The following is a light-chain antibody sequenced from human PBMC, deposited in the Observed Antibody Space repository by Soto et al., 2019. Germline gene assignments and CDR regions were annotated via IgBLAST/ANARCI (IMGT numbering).Light chain of an antibody. J-gene: IGKJ1*01. Sequence: EIVLTQSPGTLSLSPGERATLSCRASQSFSSASLAWYQQKPGQAPRLLIYGASSRATGIPDRFSGSGSGTDFTLTISRLEPEDFAVYFCQEYGTSQTFGQGTRVEIK. CDR1: QSFSSAS. CDR3: QEYGTSQT. V-gene: IGKV3-20*01. CDR2: GAS.